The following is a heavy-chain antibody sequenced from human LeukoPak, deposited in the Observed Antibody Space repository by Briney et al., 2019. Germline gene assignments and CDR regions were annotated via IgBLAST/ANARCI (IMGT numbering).Heavy chain of an antibody. V-gene: IGHV3-23*01. Sequence: GGSLRLSCVASGFTFNIYSMSWVRQAPGKGLEWVSSITSSGDATFYADSVKGHFTISRDNSRSTLYLQMSSLRVEDTAVYYCAKDRPNYHESNGHYYRLNGDSWGQGTLVTVSS. CDR3: AKDRPNYHESNGHYYRLNGDS. CDR2: ITSSGDAT. D-gene: IGHD3-22*01. CDR1: GFTFNIYS. J-gene: IGHJ5*01.